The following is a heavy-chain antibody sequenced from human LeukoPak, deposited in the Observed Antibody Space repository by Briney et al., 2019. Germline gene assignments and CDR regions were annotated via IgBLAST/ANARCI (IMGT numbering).Heavy chain of an antibody. J-gene: IGHJ4*02. D-gene: IGHD3-22*01. Sequence: GGSLRLSCAASGFTFNNYGMLWVRQAPGKGLEWVAVMLYDGETAYYADSVKGRSTVSRDNSKNTLYLQMNSLRHEDTAVYYCARDPRGPTTYDHSGRDTLDYWGQGTLVTVSS. CDR1: GFTFNNYG. CDR3: ARDPRGPTTYDHSGRDTLDY. V-gene: IGHV3-30*19. CDR2: MLYDGETA.